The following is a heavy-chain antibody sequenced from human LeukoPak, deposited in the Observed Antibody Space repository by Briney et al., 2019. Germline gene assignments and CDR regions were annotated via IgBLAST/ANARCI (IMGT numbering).Heavy chain of an antibody. J-gene: IGHJ4*02. CDR2: ISGDGSNT. D-gene: IGHD6-6*01. Sequence: GGSLRLSCAASRFTFSNYRIHWVRQAPGKGLVWVSLISGDGSNTNYAESVKGRFTISRDNAKNTLYLQMNSLRVEDTAMYYCARDREGLGYWGQGTLVTVSS. V-gene: IGHV3-74*01. CDR1: RFTFSNYR. CDR3: ARDREGLGY.